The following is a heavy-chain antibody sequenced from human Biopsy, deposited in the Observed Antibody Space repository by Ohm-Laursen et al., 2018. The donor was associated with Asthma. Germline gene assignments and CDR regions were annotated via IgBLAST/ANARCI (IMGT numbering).Heavy chain of an antibody. CDR2: IFPGDSDT. J-gene: IGHJ4*02. D-gene: IGHD3-10*01. CDR1: GYIFTSYW. Sequence: GESLKISCKASGYIFTSYWIGWVRQLPGKGLEWMAIIFPGDSDTIYSPSFQGQVTISADKPISTASLHWSSLKASDTAIYYCARLPYGSGSFFDFWGQGTQVTVAS. CDR3: ARLPYGSGSFFDF. V-gene: IGHV5-51*01.